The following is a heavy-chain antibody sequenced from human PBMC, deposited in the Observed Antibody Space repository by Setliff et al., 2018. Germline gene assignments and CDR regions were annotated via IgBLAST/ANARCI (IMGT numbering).Heavy chain of an antibody. V-gene: IGHV4-59*01. J-gene: IGHJ4*02. CDR3: ARGGTFRYFDY. Sequence: PSETLSLTCTVSGGSLSTYYWSWIRQPPGRGLEYIGYVYYSGTANFSPSLKSRVTLSVDTSKNQFSLKLTSVTAADTAVYCCARGGTFRYFDYWGQGTPVTVSS. CDR1: GGSLSTYY. CDR2: VYYSGTA. D-gene: IGHD5-12*01.